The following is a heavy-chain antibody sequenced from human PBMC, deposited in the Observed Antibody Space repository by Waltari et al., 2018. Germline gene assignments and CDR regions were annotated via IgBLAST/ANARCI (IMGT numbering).Heavy chain of an antibody. J-gene: IGHJ4*02. D-gene: IGHD3-22*01. CDR1: GFAFENYA. CDR2: IRYNSART. Sequence: EVQLVESGGGLVQPGMSLRLSCAASGFAFENYAMHWVRQVPGEGLEWVSSIRYNSARTAYADSAKGRFTISRDTAKNSLYLQMNSLRVEDTALYYCTRKRTTYYDSSGGGFFDCWGQGTLVTVSS. CDR3: TRKRTTYYDSSGGGFFDC. V-gene: IGHV3-9*01.